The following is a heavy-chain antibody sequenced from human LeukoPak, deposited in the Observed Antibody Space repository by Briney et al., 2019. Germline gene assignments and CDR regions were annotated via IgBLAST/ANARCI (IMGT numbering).Heavy chain of an antibody. V-gene: IGHV3-23*01. CDR3: AKDLPDYGDYIEGY. CDR1: GFTFSSFA. Sequence: PGGSLRLSCVASGFTFSSFAMSWVRQAPGKGLEWVSTISGSGGTTNYADSVKGRFTFSRDNSRNMVHLQMNSLRAEDTAVYYRAKDLPDYGDYIEGYWGQGTLVTVSS. CDR2: ISGSGGTT. D-gene: IGHD4-17*01. J-gene: IGHJ4*02.